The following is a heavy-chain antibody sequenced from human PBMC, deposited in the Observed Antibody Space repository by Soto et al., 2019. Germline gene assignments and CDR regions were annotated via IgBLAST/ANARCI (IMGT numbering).Heavy chain of an antibody. CDR1: RYTYISYD. CDR2: MNTNSGNT. D-gene: IGHD4-17*01. CDR3: ARGGRWDHGDGNGDWFDH. J-gene: IGHJ5*02. Sequence: AWVNVSCKASRYTYISYDIDGVRQPTSQELEWMGWMNTNSGNTGYAQKFQGRVTMTRDTAISTVYMELSSLRSEDTAVYYCARGGRWDHGDGNGDWFDHWGQGTLVTVSS. V-gene: IGHV1-8*01.